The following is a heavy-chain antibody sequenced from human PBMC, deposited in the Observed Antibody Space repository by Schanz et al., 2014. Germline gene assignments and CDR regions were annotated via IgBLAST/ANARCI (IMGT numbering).Heavy chain of an antibody. D-gene: IGHD1-1*01. CDR1: GFTFSSYW. V-gene: IGHV3-48*01. Sequence: VQLVESGGGLVQPGGSLRLSCAASGFTFSSYWMHWVRQVPGKGLVWISYITYNGGTIYYADSVKGRFTISRDNAKNSLYLEMNSLRAEDTALYYCARDRRNADLDYWGQGTLVTVSS. CDR3: ARDRRNADLDY. CDR2: ITYNGGTI. J-gene: IGHJ4*02.